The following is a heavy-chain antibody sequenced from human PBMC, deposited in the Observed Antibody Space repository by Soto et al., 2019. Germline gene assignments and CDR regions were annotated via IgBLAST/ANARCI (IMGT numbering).Heavy chain of an antibody. J-gene: IGHJ4*02. V-gene: IGHV3-74*03. D-gene: IGHD2-2*01. CDR2: INSDGSST. CDR1: GFTFSSYW. Sequence: EVQLVESGGGLVQPGGSLRLSCAASGFTFSSYWMHWVRQAPGKGLEWVSRINSDGSSTTYADSVKGRFTISRDNAKSTLYLQMNRLRAVDTAVYYCARVETCSSTSCYSVFYYWGQGTLVTVSS. CDR3: ARVETCSSTSCYSVFYY.